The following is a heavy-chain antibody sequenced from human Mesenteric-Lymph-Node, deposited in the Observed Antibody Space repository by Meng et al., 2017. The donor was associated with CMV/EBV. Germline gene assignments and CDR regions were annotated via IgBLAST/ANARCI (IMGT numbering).Heavy chain of an antibody. CDR3: ATKSSNWLPDVFDI. Sequence: GGSLRLSCVASGSIFSDYVMSWVRQAPGKGLEWVSGISASFYTTNYADSVKGRFTVSRDNSKNTLYLQMNSLRVDDTAVYYCATKSSNWLPDVFDIWGQGTMVTVSS. D-gene: IGHD6-13*01. CDR1: GSIFSDYV. J-gene: IGHJ3*02. CDR2: ISASFYTT. V-gene: IGHV3-23*01.